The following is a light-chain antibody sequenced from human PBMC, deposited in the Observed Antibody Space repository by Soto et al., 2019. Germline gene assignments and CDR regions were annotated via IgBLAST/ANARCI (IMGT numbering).Light chain of an antibody. V-gene: IGKV3-20*01. CDR1: QTVSSY. Sequence: ENVLTQSPGTLSLSPGERATLSCRASQTVSSYLTWYQQRPGQAPRLLIYGASKRDTGIPDRFSGSGSGTDFTLTISTLEPEDFALYYCQQYGTSPITFGQGTRLEIK. CDR3: QQYGTSPIT. CDR2: GAS. J-gene: IGKJ5*01.